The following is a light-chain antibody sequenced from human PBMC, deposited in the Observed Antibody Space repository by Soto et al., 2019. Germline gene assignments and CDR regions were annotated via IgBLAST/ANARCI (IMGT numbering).Light chain of an antibody. J-gene: IGLJ1*01. CDR1: SSDVGGYNY. Sequence: QSALTQPASVSGSPGQSITISCTGTSSDVGGYNYVSWYQHHPGKAPKLIIYDVTNRPSGVSNPFSGSKSGNTASLTISGLQPEVEADYYCSSYTTGNTRQIVFGTGTKVTVL. V-gene: IGLV2-14*03. CDR3: SSYTTGNTRQIV. CDR2: DVT.